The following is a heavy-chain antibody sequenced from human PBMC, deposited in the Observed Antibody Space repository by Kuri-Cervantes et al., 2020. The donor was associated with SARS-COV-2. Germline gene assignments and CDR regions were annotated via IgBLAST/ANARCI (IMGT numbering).Heavy chain of an antibody. CDR2: ISGSGGST. J-gene: IGHJ6*02. D-gene: IGHD3-22*01. CDR1: GFTFSNAW. Sequence: ETLSLTCAASGFTFSNAWMNWVRQAPGKGLEWVSAISGSGGSTYYADSVKGRFTISRDNSKNTLYLQMNSLRAEDTAVYYCAKYLGYYYDSSGYYYELYYYYGMDVWGQGTTVTVSS. V-gene: IGHV3-23*01. CDR3: AKYLGYYYDSSGYYYELYYYYGMDV.